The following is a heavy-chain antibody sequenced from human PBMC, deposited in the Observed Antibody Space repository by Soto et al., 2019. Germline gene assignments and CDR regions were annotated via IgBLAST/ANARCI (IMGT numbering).Heavy chain of an antibody. CDR2: IWYDGSDK. Sequence: QVQLVDSGGGVVQPGGSLRLSCAASGFPFSTYIMHWVRQAPGKGLEWVALIWYDGSDKYYADSVKGRFTVSRDNSKNTLYLQMTSLRAEDTAVYYCARPYTRGWYYFANWGQGTLVTVSS. D-gene: IGHD6-19*01. CDR3: ARPYTRGWYYFAN. CDR1: GFPFSTYI. J-gene: IGHJ4*02. V-gene: IGHV3-33*01.